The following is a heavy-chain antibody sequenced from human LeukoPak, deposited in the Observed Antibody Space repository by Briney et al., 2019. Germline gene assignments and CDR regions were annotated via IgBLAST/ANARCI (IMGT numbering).Heavy chain of an antibody. CDR1: GFTVSSNY. J-gene: IGHJ4*02. CDR3: ARDLSEGPYYYDSSVAY. CDR2: IYSGGST. Sequence: GGSLRLSGAAYGFTVSSNYMSWVRQAPGKGLEWVSVIYSGGSTYYADSVKGRFTVSRDNSKNTLYLQMNSLRAEDTAVYYCARDLSEGPYYYDSSVAYWGQGTLVTVSS. D-gene: IGHD3-22*01. V-gene: IGHV3-53*01.